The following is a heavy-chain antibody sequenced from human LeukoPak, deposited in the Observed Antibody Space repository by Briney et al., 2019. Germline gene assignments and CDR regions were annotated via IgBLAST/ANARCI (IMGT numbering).Heavy chain of an antibody. J-gene: IGHJ6*02. CDR3: ARFNSSGRGQYYYYGMDV. Sequence: QTGGSLRLSCAASGFTVSSNYMSWVRQAPGKGLEWVSVIYSGGSTYYADSVKGRFTISRHNSKNTLYLQMNSLRAEDTAVYYCARFNSSGRGQYYYYGMDVWGQGTTVTVSS. CDR1: GFTVSSNY. V-gene: IGHV3-53*04. D-gene: IGHD6-25*01. CDR2: IYSGGST.